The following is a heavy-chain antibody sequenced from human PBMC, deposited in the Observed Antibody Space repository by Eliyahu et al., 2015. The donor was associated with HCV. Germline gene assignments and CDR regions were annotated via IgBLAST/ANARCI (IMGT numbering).Heavy chain of an antibody. Sequence: QVQLQESGPGLVKPSQTLSLTCTVSGGSISSGDYYWSWIRQPPGKGLEWIWDLLYSGSTYYNPSLKSRVTISVDTSKNQFSLKLSSVTAADTAVYYCAREPRRFHDFWNGYYSGNDAFDIWGQGTMVTVSS. J-gene: IGHJ3*02. CDR2: LLYSGST. CDR3: AREPRRFHDFWNGYYSGNDAFDI. CDR1: GGSISSGDYY. V-gene: IGHV4-30-4*01. D-gene: IGHD3-3*01.